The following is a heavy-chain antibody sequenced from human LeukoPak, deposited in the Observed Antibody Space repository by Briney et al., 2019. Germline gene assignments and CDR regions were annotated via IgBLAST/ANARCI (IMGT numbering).Heavy chain of an antibody. Sequence: ASVKVSCKASGYTFTGYYMHWVRQAPGQGLEWMGWINPNSGGTNYAQKFQGRVTMTRDTSISTAYMELSRLRSDDTAVYCCARTEQLVRWWFDPWGQGTLVTVSS. CDR3: ARTEQLVRWWFDP. CDR1: GYTFTGYY. D-gene: IGHD6-13*01. V-gene: IGHV1-2*02. CDR2: INPNSGGT. J-gene: IGHJ5*02.